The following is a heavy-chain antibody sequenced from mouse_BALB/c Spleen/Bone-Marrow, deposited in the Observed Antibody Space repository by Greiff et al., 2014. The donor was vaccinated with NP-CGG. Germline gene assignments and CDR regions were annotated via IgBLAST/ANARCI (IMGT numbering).Heavy chain of an antibody. CDR1: GFTFSSYG. CDR2: ISSGGSYT. V-gene: IGHV5-6*01. D-gene: IGHD2-4*01. CDR3: ARPYDFGAWFAY. Sequence: VQLKESGGDLVKPGGSLKLSCAASGFTFSSYGMSWVRQTPDKRLEWVATISSGGSYTYYPDSVKGRFTISRDNAKNTLYLQMSSLKSKDTAMYYCARPYDFGAWFAYWGQGTLVTVSA. J-gene: IGHJ3*01.